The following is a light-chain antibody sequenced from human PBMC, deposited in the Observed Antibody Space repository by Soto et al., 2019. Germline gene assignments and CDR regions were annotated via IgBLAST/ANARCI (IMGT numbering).Light chain of an antibody. CDR3: QQTYSDIS. V-gene: IGKV3-20*01. J-gene: IGKJ4*01. CDR1: QSVSSSS. CDR2: AVS. Sequence: DIVLTQSPGTLSLSPGQRATLSCRASQSVSSSSVAWYRQRPGQAPRLLIYAVSSRAIDTPDRFSGSGSGTDFTLTISRLEPEDFASYHCQQTYSDISFGGGTKV.